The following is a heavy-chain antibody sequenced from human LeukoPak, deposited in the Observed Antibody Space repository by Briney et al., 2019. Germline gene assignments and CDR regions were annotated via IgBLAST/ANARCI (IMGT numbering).Heavy chain of an antibody. CDR1: GFTLTDAW. CDR3: TKFFLGRRDYVWESYRYLAFDI. V-gene: IGHV3-15*01. J-gene: IGHJ3*02. Sequence: GGSLRLSCAASGFTLTDAWVSRVRQPPGKGLEWVGHLKSKTDGGTTDYAAPVKGRFTISRDGSKTTLYLQMNSLKTEDTAVYYCTKFFLGRRDYVWESYRYLAFDIWGHGTMVTVSS. D-gene: IGHD3-16*02. CDR2: LKSKTDGGTT.